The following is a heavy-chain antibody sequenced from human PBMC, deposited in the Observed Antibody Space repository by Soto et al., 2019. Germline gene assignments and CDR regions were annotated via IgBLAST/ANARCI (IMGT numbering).Heavy chain of an antibody. V-gene: IGHV3-23*01. CDR3: AKSSTWAHYYYMDV. CDR1: GFTFSSYA. D-gene: IGHD2-2*01. Sequence: GGSLRLSCAASGFTFSSYAMSWVRQAPGKGLEWVSVISGSGDSTNYADSVKDRFTISRDNSKNSLYLQMNSLRVEDTAVYYCAKSSTWAHYYYMDVWGKGTTVTVSS. J-gene: IGHJ6*03. CDR2: ISGSGDST.